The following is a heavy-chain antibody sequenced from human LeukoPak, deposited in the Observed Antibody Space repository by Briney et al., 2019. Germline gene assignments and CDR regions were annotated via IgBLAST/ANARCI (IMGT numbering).Heavy chain of an antibody. D-gene: IGHD6-19*01. J-gene: IGHJ5*02. V-gene: IGHV3-74*01. CDR2: INSDGSST. CDR1: GFTFSSYW. Sequence: GGSLRLSCAVSGFTFSSYWMHWVRQAPGKGLVWVSRINSDGSSTSYADSVKGRFTISRDNAKNTLYLQMNSLRAEDTAVYYCARDLVSSGWYADNWFDPWGQGTLVTVSS. CDR3: ARDLVSSGWYADNWFDP.